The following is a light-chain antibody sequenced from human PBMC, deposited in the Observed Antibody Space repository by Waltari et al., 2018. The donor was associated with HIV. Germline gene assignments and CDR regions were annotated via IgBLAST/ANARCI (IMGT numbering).Light chain of an antibody. Sequence: QAGLAQPPPLSTDMALTATPTCTGTQTRVDHPGAAWRQHHQGHPPKLLTYRNDGRPSGIPERFSASRSGDTASLTISGLQPEDEADYYCLAWDSAVSGWVFGGGTHLIV. V-gene: IGLV10-54*04. CDR3: LAWDSAVSGWV. J-gene: IGLJ3*02. CDR1: QTRVDHPG. CDR2: RND.